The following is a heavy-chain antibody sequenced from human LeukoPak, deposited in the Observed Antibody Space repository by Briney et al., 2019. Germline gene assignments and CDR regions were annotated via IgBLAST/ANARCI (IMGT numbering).Heavy chain of an antibody. D-gene: IGHD2-2*01. CDR1: GFTFSSYA. CDR3: ARDSAGIVVVPAAIYYYYGMDV. J-gene: IGHJ6*02. V-gene: IGHV3-30-3*01. Sequence: PGGSLRLSCAASGFTFSSYAMHWVRQAPGKGLEWVAVISYDGSNKYYADSVKGRFTISRDNSKNTLYLQMNSLRAEDTAVYYCARDSAGIVVVPAAIYYYYGMDVWGQGTTVTVSS. CDR2: ISYDGSNK.